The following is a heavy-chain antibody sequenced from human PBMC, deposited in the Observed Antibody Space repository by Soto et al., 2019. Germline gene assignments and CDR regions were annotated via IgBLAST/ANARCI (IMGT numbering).Heavy chain of an antibody. CDR3: ARDLDYYCSGSYHPPSYSRMDV. D-gene: IGHD3-10*01. V-gene: IGHV4-59*12. Sequence: SETLSLSCTGSGGSISSCYWSWIRQPPGKGLEWIGYIYYSGSTNYNPSLKSRVTISVDTSKNQFSLKLSSVTAADTAVYYCARDLDYYCSGSYHPPSYSRMDVWGQVTTVTVS. J-gene: IGHJ6*02. CDR1: GGSISSCY. CDR2: IYYSGST.